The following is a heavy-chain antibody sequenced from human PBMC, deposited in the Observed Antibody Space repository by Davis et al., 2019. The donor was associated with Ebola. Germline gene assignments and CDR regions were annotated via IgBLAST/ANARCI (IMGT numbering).Heavy chain of an antibody. V-gene: IGHV1-46*01. Sequence: AASVKVSCKASGYTFTSYYMHWVRQALGQGLEWMGIINPSGGSTSYAQKFQGRVTMTRDTSTSTVYMELSSLRSEDTAVYYCARGPLLRFLEWLPIGGVYFDYWGQGTLVTVSS. CDR3: ARGPLLRFLEWLPIGGVYFDY. J-gene: IGHJ4*02. CDR1: GYTFTSYY. CDR2: INPSGGST. D-gene: IGHD3-3*01.